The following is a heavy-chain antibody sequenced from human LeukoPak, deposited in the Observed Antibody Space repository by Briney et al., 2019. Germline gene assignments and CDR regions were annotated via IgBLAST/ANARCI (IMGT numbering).Heavy chain of an antibody. CDR3: AREIRLYSSGWYFDY. V-gene: IGHV4-39*07. Sequence: SETLSLTCTVSGGSISSSSYYWGWIRQLPGKGLEWIGSIYYSGSTYYNPSLKSRVTISVDTSKNQFSLKLSSVTAADTAVYYCAREIRLYSSGWYFDYWGQGTLVTVSS. CDR1: GGSISSSSYY. J-gene: IGHJ4*02. D-gene: IGHD6-19*01. CDR2: IYYSGST.